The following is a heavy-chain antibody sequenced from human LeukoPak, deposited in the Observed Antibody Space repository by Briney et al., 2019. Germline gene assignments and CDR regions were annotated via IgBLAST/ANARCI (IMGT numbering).Heavy chain of an antibody. Sequence: GGSLRLSCAASGFTFSSYAMHWVRQAPGKGLEWVAVISYDGSNKYYADSVKGRFTISRDNSKNTLYLQMSSLRAEDTAVYYCARAEGDYYYGMDVWGQGTTVTVSS. CDR1: GFTFSSYA. CDR3: ARAEGDYYYGMDV. V-gene: IGHV3-30-3*01. CDR2: ISYDGSNK. J-gene: IGHJ6*02.